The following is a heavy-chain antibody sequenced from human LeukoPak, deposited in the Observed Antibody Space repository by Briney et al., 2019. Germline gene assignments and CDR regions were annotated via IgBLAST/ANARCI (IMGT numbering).Heavy chain of an antibody. CDR1: GYTFTSYH. CDR3: ARDVGVAVYYMDV. J-gene: IGHJ6*03. V-gene: IGHV1-46*01. CDR2: INPSGSST. Sequence: ASVKVSCKASGYTFTSYHMHWVRQAPGQGLEWMGIINPSGSSTSYAQKFQGRVSMTRDTSTSTVYMELSSLRSEDTAVYYCARDVGVAVYYMDVWGKGTTVTVSS. D-gene: IGHD2-15*01.